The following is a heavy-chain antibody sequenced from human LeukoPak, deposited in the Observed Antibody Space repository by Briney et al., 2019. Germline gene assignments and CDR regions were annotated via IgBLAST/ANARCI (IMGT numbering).Heavy chain of an antibody. CDR1: GFTFSTYW. CDR3: ARDSAGNDY. J-gene: IGHJ4*02. CDR2: IKQDGSEK. D-gene: IGHD6-13*01. Sequence: GGSLRLSCAASGFTFSTYWISWVRQAPGKGLEWVANIKQDGSEKYYVDSVKGRFTISRDNAKNSLYLQMNSLRAEDTAMYYCARDSAGNDYCGQGTLVTVSS. V-gene: IGHV3-7*01.